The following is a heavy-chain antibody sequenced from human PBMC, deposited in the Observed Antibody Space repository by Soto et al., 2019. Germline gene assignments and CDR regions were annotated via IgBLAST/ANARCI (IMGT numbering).Heavy chain of an antibody. CDR2: ISYDGSNK. D-gene: IGHD6-13*01. V-gene: IGHV3-30*14. CDR1: GFTFSSYA. J-gene: IGHJ4*02. Sequence: PGGSLRLSCAASGFTFSSYALHWVRQAPGKGLEWVALISYDGSNKYYADSVKGRFTISRDNSKNTLYLQMGSLRAEDMAVYYCARQSYSSYYFDYWGQGTLVTVSS. CDR3: ARQSYSSYYFDY.